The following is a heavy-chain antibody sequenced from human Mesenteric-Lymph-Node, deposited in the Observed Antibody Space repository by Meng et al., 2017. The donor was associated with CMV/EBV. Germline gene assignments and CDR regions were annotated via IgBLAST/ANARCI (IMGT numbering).Heavy chain of an antibody. Sequence: GFYLSWIRQPPGKGLGWIGEINHGGSTNYNPSLKRRITISVDTSKNQFSLKLSSVTAADTAVYYCARGLRTKSYYYGSGSYCHFDYWGQGTLVTVSS. D-gene: IGHD3-10*01. CDR3: ARGLRTKSYYYGSGSYCHFDY. V-gene: IGHV4-34*01. J-gene: IGHJ4*02. CDR1: GFY. CDR2: INHGGST.